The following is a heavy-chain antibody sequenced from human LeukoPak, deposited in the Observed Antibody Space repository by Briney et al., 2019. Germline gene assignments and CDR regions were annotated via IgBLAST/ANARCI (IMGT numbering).Heavy chain of an antibody. D-gene: IGHD1-26*01. CDR2: INHSGST. V-gene: IGHV4-34*01. Sequence: PSETLSLTCAVYGGSFSGYYWSWIRQPPGKGLEWIGEINHSGSTNYNPSLKSRVTISVDTSKNQFSLKPSSVTAADTAVYCCARRERLWGQGTLVTVSS. CDR1: GGSFSGYY. J-gene: IGHJ4*02. CDR3: ARRERL.